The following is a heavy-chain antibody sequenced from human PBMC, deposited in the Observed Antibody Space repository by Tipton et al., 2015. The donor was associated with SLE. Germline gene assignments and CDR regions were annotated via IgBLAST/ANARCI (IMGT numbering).Heavy chain of an antibody. V-gene: IGHV3-30*03. J-gene: IGHJ6*02. CDR1: GFTFSSYG. CDR3: AREMESAARPEGYYGMDV. CDR2: ISYDGSNK. D-gene: IGHD6-6*01. Sequence: SLRLSCAASGFTFSSYGMHWVRQAPGKGLEWVAVISYDGSNKYYADSVKGRFTISRDNSKNTLYLQMNSLRAEDTAVYYCAREMESAARPEGYYGMDVWGQGTTVTVSS.